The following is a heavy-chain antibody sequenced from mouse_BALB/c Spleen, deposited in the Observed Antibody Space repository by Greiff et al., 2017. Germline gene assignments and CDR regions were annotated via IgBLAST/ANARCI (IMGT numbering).Heavy chain of an antibody. V-gene: IGHV2-9*02. CDR3: ARERGGSLDY. D-gene: IGHD1-1*01. Sequence: VQLQESGPGLVAPSQSLSITCTVSGFSLTSYGVHWVRQPPGKGLEWLGVIWAGGSTNYNSALMSRLSISKDNSKSQVFLKMNSLQTDDTAMYYCARERGGSLDYWGQGTTLTVSS. CDR1: GFSLTSYG. CDR2: IWAGGST. J-gene: IGHJ2*01.